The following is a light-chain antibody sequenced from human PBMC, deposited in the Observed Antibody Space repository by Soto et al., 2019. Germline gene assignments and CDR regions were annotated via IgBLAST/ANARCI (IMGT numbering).Light chain of an antibody. Sequence: DIQVTQSPSALSASVGDRVTITCRASQSVDNWLAWYQRRPGKAPKLLIYMASTLEVGVPSRFSGSASGTEFTLTISSLQPDDSATYYCQQYKTYSLTFGQGTKVEI. CDR2: MAS. CDR3: QQYKTYSLT. J-gene: IGKJ1*01. V-gene: IGKV1-5*03. CDR1: QSVDNW.